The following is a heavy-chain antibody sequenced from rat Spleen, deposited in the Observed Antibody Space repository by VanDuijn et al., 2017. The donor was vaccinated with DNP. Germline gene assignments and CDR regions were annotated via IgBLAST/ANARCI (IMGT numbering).Heavy chain of an antibody. CDR1: GFTFNNYW. V-gene: IGHV5-31*01. CDR3: AREGYGSYVDAMDA. D-gene: IGHD1-3*01. Sequence: EVQLVESGGDLVQPGRSLKLSCVASGFTFNNYWMTWIRQVPGKGLESVASITSSGGSTYYPDSVKGRFTISRDNAKNTLYLQMNSLRSEDTATYYCAREGYGSYVDAMDAWGQGTSVTVSS. J-gene: IGHJ4*01. CDR2: ITSSGGST.